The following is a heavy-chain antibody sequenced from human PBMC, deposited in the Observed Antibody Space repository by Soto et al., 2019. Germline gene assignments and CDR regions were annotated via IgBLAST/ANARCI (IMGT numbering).Heavy chain of an antibody. CDR2: IWYDGSNK. V-gene: IGHV3-33*01. CDR1: GFTFSSYG. Sequence: QVQLVESGGGVVQPGRSLRLSCAASGFTFSSYGMHWVRQAPGKGLEWVAVIWYDGSNKYYADSVKGRFTISRDNSKNTLYLQMNRLRADDTAAYYFAREQNWNYVNYEFDYWGQGTLVTVSS. J-gene: IGHJ4*02. CDR3: AREQNWNYVNYEFDY. D-gene: IGHD1-7*01.